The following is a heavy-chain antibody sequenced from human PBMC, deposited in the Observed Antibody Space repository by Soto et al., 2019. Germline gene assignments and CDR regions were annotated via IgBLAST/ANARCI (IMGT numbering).Heavy chain of an antibody. J-gene: IGHJ5*02. Sequence: QVQLVQSGAEVKKPGASVKVSCNASGYTFTSYDINWVRQATGQGLEWMGWMNPNSGNTGYAQKFQGRVTMTRNTSISTAYMELSSLRSEDTAVYYCARMPGCSGGSCYSDWFDPWGQGTLVTVSS. CDR3: ARMPGCSGGSCYSDWFDP. CDR1: GYTFTSYD. V-gene: IGHV1-8*01. D-gene: IGHD2-15*01. CDR2: MNPNSGNT.